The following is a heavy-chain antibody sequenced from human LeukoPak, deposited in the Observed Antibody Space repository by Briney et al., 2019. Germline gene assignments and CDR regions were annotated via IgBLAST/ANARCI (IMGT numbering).Heavy chain of an antibody. Sequence: SETLSLTCTVSGYSINSGYYWSWIRQPPGKRLEWIGSIYYSGSTYSNPTLKSRLTISVDTSKNQISLNLSSVTAADTAVYYCARHRTSSVTPIDFWGQGTMVTVSS. D-gene: IGHD4-17*01. CDR1: GYSINSGYY. CDR3: ARHRTSSVTPIDF. J-gene: IGHJ3*01. CDR2: IYYSGST. V-gene: IGHV4-38-2*02.